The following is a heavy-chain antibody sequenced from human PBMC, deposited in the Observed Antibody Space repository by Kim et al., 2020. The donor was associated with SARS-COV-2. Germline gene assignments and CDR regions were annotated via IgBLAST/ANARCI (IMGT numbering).Heavy chain of an antibody. V-gene: IGHV3-15*01. D-gene: IGHD3-10*01. CDR2: IKSKTDGGVT. Sequence: GGSLRLSCAASGFTFSNAWMSWVRQAPGKGLEWVGRIKSKTDGGVTDYAAPVKGRFTISRDDSKNTLYLQMNSLITEDTAVYYCTTDLGSGTYYNWYFDLWGRGTLVTVSS. CDR1: GFTFSNAW. J-gene: IGHJ2*01. CDR3: TTDLGSGTYYNWYFDL.